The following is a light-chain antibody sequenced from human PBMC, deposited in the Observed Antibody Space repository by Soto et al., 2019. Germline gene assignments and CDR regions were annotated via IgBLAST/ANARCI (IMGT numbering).Light chain of an antibody. Sequence: IQITRSPSSLSPSEEDRVAIPCRASQNISNDLNWYQQKPGKAPNLLIYAASSLQSGVPSRFSGSGSGTEFTLIISSLQAEDFATYFCQEGYTTPFTLGGGTKV. CDR1: QNISND. V-gene: IGKV1-39*01. CDR2: AAS. J-gene: IGKJ4*01. CDR3: QEGYTTPFT.